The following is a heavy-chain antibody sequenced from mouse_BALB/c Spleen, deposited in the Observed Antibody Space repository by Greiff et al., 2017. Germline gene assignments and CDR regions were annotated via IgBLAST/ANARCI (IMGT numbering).Heavy chain of an antibody. CDR3: TRGLPDYFDY. V-gene: IGHV1S81*02. CDR2: INPSNGGT. J-gene: IGHJ2*01. CDR1: GYTFTSYY. Sequence: VQLQQPGAELVKPGASVKLSCKASGYTFTSYYMYWVKQRPGQGLEWIGGINPSNGGTNFNEKFKSKATLTVDKSSSTAYMQLSSLTSEDSAVYYCTRGLPDYFDYWGQGTTRTVSS. D-gene: IGHD2-4*01.